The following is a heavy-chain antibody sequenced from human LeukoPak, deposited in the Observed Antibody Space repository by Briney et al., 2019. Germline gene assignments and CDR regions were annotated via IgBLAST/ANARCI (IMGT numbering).Heavy chain of an antibody. J-gene: IGHJ4*02. CDR2: ISSSSSYI. CDR1: GFTFSSYS. CDR3: ARAAYCGGDCSLSPYFDY. D-gene: IGHD2-21*02. Sequence: PGGSLRLSCAASGFTFSSYSMNWVRQAPGKGLEWVSSISSSSSYIYYADSVKGRFTISRDNAKNSLYLQMNSLRAEDTAVYYCARAAYCGGDCSLSPYFDYWGQGTLVTVS. V-gene: IGHV3-21*01.